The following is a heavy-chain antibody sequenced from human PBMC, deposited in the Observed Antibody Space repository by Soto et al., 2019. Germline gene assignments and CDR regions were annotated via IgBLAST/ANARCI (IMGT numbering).Heavy chain of an antibody. V-gene: IGHV4-34*01. D-gene: IGHD5-18*01. J-gene: IGHJ6*02. CDR3: WATEETGALRGYSYVTRDDGAYYYYGMDV. CDR2: INHSGST. Sequence: SETLSLTCAVYGGSFSGYYWSWIRQPPGKGLEWIGEINHSGSTNYNPSLKSRVTISVDTSKNQFSLKLSSVTAADTAVYYCWATEETGALRGYSYVTRDDGAYYYYGMDVWGQGTTVTVSS. CDR1: GGSFSGYY.